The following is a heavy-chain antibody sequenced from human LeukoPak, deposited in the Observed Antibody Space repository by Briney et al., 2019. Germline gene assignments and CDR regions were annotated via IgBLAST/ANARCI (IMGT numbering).Heavy chain of an antibody. Sequence: GGSLRLSCAASGFTFSSYSMNWVRQAPGKGLEWVSSISSSSSYIYYADSVKGRFTISRDNSKNTLYLQMNSLRAEDTAVYYCAKPGSSSTSCYDYWGQGTLVTVSS. D-gene: IGHD2-2*01. CDR1: GFTFSSYS. CDR2: ISSSSSYI. CDR3: AKPGSSSTSCYDY. J-gene: IGHJ4*02. V-gene: IGHV3-21*04.